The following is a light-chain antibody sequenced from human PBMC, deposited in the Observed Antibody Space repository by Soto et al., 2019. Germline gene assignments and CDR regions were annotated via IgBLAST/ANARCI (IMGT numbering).Light chain of an antibody. CDR1: SSNIGTYS. CDR2: SDN. J-gene: IGLJ2*01. V-gene: IGLV1-44*01. CDR3: AAWDDTVNGPV. Sequence: QSLLTQPPSASGTPGQRVTISCSGSSSNIGTYSVNWYQHLPGTAPKLLLYSDNQRPSGVPDRFSGSKSGTSASLAISGLQSEDEADYYCAAWDDTVNGPVFGGGTKLTVL.